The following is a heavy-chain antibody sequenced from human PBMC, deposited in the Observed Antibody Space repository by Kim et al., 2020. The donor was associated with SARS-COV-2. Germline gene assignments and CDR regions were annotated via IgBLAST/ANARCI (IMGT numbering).Heavy chain of an antibody. D-gene: IGHD2-21*02. J-gene: IGHJ4*02. CDR3: ARDLWHGGNSAGVYFDY. V-gene: IGHV3-33*01. CDR1: GFTFSSYG. CDR2: IWYDGSNK. Sequence: GGSLRLSCAASGFTFSSYGMHWVRQAPGKGLEWVAVIWYDGSNKYYADSVKGRFTISRDNSKNTLYLQMNSLRAEDTAVYYCARDLWHGGNSAGVYFDYWGQGTLVTVSS.